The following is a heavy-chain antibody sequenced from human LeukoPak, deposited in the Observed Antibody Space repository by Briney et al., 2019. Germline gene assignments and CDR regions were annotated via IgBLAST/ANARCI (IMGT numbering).Heavy chain of an antibody. Sequence: PGGSLRLSCAASGFTFSSYRMNWVRQAPGKGLEWVSSISSSSSYIYYADSVKGRFTISRDNAKNSLYLQMNSLRTEDTAVYYCARDVDSTGFYFTSVFDIWGQGTMVTVSS. V-gene: IGHV3-21*01. CDR2: ISSSSSYI. J-gene: IGHJ3*02. D-gene: IGHD3-22*01. CDR3: ARDVDSTGFYFTSVFDI. CDR1: GFTFSSYR.